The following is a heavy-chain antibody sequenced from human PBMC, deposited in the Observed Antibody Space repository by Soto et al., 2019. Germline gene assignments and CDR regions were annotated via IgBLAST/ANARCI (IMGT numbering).Heavy chain of an antibody. Sequence: EVQLVESGGGLVKPGGSLRLSCAASGFTFSSYSMNWVRQAPGKGLEWVSSISSSSSYIYYADSVKGRFTISRDNAKNSLYLQMNSLRGEYAAVYYCERDENWGSFDYWGQGTPVTVSS. CDR2: ISSSSSYI. J-gene: IGHJ4*02. CDR1: GFTFSSYS. V-gene: IGHV3-21*01. CDR3: ERDENWGSFDY. D-gene: IGHD7-27*01.